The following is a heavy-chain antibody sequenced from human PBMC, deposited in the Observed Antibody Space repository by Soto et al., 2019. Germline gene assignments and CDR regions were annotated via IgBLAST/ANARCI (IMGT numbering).Heavy chain of an antibody. CDR2: IMPVFSTP. Sequence: QVQLVQSGAEVKKPGSSVKVSCKTSGGTFRTSAISWVRQAPGQGLEWMGGIMPVFSTPDYAQKFQGRVTITADESTGTAYMEISSLRSEDTAVYYCARDKDRQQLGGNYYYIMDVWGQGTRVTVSS. CDR3: ARDKDRQQLGGNYYYIMDV. J-gene: IGHJ6*01. CDR1: GGTFRTSA. V-gene: IGHV1-69*12. D-gene: IGHD3-3*02.